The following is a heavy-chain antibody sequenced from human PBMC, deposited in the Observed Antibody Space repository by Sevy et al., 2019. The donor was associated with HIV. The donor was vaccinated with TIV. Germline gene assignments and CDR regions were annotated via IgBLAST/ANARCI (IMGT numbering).Heavy chain of an antibody. CDR3: ARSDFNPTIVVLGAFDI. J-gene: IGHJ3*02. Sequence: ASVKVSCKASGGTFSSYAISWVRQAPGQGLEWMGRIIPIFGTANYAQKFQGRVTITADESTSTAYMELSSLRSEDTAVYYCARSDFNPTIVVLGAFDIWGQGTMVTVSS. CDR2: IIPIFGTA. CDR1: GGTFSSYA. D-gene: IGHD3-22*01. V-gene: IGHV1-69*13.